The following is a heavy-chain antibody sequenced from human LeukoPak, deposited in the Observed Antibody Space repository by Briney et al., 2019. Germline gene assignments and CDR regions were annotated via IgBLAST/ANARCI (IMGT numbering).Heavy chain of an antibody. CDR2: INAGNGNT. D-gene: IGHD3-3*01. CDR3: ARGLSYYDFWSGSTRYYYYYGMDV. Sequence: ASVKVSCKASGYTFTSYAMHWVRQAPGQGLEWMGWINAGNGNTKYSQKFQGRVTITRDTSASTAYMELSSLRSEDTAVYYCARGLSYYDFWSGSTRYYYYYGMDVWGQGTTVTVSS. V-gene: IGHV1-3*01. J-gene: IGHJ6*02. CDR1: GYTFTSYA.